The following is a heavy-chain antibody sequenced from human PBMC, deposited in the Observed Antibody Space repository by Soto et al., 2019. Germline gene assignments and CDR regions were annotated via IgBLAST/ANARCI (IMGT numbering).Heavy chain of an antibody. Sequence: LSLTCTVSGGSISSGGYYWSWIRQHPGKGLEWIGYIYYSGSTYYNPSLKSRVTISVDTSKNQFSLKLSSVTAADTAVYYCARMGSYYYGMDVWGQGTTVTVSS. CDR2: IYYSGST. J-gene: IGHJ6*02. D-gene: IGHD2-15*01. V-gene: IGHV4-31*03. CDR1: GGSISSGGYY. CDR3: ARMGSYYYGMDV.